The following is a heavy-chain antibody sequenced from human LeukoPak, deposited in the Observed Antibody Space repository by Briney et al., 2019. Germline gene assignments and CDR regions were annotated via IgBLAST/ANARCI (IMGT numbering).Heavy chain of an antibody. Sequence: SETLSLTCTVSGGSISSYYWSWIRQPPGKGLEWIGYIYYSGSTNYNPSLKSRVTISVDTSKDQFSLKLSSVTAADTAVYYCAKGWGRLVPYYFDYWGQGTLVTVSS. CDR1: GGSISSYY. D-gene: IGHD6-19*01. V-gene: IGHV4-59*01. CDR3: AKGWGRLVPYYFDY. J-gene: IGHJ4*02. CDR2: IYYSGST.